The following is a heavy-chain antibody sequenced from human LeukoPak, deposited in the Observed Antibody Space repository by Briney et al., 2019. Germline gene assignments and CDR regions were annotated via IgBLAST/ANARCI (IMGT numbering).Heavy chain of an antibody. CDR3: ARVGVGATYFAY. D-gene: IGHD1-26*01. V-gene: IGHV1-2*06. CDR1: GYTFTGYY. Sequence: ASVKVSCKASGYTFTGYYMHWVRQVPGQGLEWMGRINPNSGGTNYAQKFQGRVTMTRDTSISTAYMELSRPRSDDTAVYYCARVGVGATYFAYWGQGTLVTVSS. CDR2: INPNSGGT. J-gene: IGHJ4*02.